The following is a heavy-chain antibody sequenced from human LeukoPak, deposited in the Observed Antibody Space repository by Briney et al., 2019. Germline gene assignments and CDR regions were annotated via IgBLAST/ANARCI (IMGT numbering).Heavy chain of an antibody. Sequence: GGSLRLSCAASGFTFSSYGMNWVRQAPGKGLEWVSYLSSGNTMYYADSVKGRFTISRDNAKRSLFLQMISLRDEDTAVYYCARYEVGAFDIWGQGTIVTVSS. CDR1: GFTFSSYG. J-gene: IGHJ3*02. D-gene: IGHD1-26*01. CDR2: LSSGNTM. CDR3: ARYEVGAFDI. V-gene: IGHV3-48*02.